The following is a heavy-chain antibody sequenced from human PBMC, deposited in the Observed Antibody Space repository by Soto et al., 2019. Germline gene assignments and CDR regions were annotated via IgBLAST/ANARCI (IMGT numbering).Heavy chain of an antibody. D-gene: IGHD2-15*01. V-gene: IGHV4-59*08. CDR3: ARLVQLLQGRWFDP. CDR2: IYYSGGT. Sequence: SETLSLTCTVSGDSINSYYWSWIRQPPGKGLEWIGYIYYSGGTYYNPSLKSRVTISVDTSKNQFSLKLSSVTAADTAVYYCARLVQLLQGRWFDPWGQGTLVTVSS. CDR1: GDSINSYY. J-gene: IGHJ5*02.